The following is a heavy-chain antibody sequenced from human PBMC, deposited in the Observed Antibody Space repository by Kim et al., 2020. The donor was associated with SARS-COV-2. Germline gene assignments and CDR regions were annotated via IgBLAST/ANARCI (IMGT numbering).Heavy chain of an antibody. Sequence: ASVKVSCKASGYSFTRNSMNWVRQAPGQGLEWMGYISTNTGNPTYAQGFAGRFVFSLDTSVTTAYLQISSLQAADTAVYYCARDTSSLSLDSWGQVTLVTVSS. V-gene: IGHV7-4-1*02. CDR2: ISTNTGNP. D-gene: IGHD2-2*01. J-gene: IGHJ4*02. CDR3: ARDTSSLSLDS. CDR1: GYSFTRNS.